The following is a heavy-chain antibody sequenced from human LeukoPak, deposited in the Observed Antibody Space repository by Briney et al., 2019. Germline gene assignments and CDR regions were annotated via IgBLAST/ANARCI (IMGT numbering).Heavy chain of an antibody. CDR2: ISGSGGST. J-gene: IGHJ4*02. V-gene: IGHV3-23*01. D-gene: IGHD3-10*01. CDR3: AKDHNNYYGSGTYGVFDY. Sequence: GGSLRLSSAASGFTFSSYGMSWVRQSPGKGLEWVSAISGSGGSTYYADSVKGRFTISRDNSKNTLYLQMNSLRAEDTAVYFCAKDHNNYYGSGTYGVFDYWGQGTLVTVSS. CDR1: GFTFSSYG.